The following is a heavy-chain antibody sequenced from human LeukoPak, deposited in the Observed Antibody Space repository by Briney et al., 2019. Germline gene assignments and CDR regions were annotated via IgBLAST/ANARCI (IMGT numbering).Heavy chain of an antibody. V-gene: IGHV3-64*01. CDR2: ISSNGGST. J-gene: IGHJ4*02. CDR3: ARGGHSGDDDC. Sequence: GGSLRLSCAASGFTFSSYAMHWVRQAPGKGLEYVSAISSNGGSTYYANSVKGRFTISRDNSKHTLYLQMSSLRAEDIAVFHCARGGHSGDDDCWGEGALVTVSS. D-gene: IGHD5-12*01. CDR1: GFTFSSYA.